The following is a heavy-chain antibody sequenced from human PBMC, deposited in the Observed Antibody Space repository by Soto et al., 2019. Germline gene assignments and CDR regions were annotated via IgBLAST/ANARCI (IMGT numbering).Heavy chain of an antibody. Sequence: GGSLRLSCAASGFTFSSYWMSWVRQAPGKGLEWVANINPDGSDIYYVDSVKGRFTISRDNAKNSLFLQMNSLRDEDTALYYCARAGSHTTLFDYWGQGTRVTVSS. J-gene: IGHJ4*02. D-gene: IGHD3-10*01. V-gene: IGHV3-7*05. CDR1: GFTFSSYW. CDR2: INPDGSDI. CDR3: ARAGSHTTLFDY.